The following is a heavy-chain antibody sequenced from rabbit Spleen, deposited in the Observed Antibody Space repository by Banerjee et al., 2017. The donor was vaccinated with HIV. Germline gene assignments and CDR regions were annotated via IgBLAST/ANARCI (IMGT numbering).Heavy chain of an antibody. CDR1: GFDFSSYG. CDR3: VRGASSSGYYSL. D-gene: IGHD1-1*01. Sequence: QEQLKETGGGLVQPGGSLTLSGKASGFDFSSYGVSLVRQSPGKGLEWIGYIDSVFGTTSYANWVNGRFTISSHNAQNSLYLQLNSLTVADTATYFCVRGASSSGYYSLWGQGTLVTVS. CDR2: IDSVFGTT. V-gene: IGHV1S47*01. J-gene: IGHJ3*01.